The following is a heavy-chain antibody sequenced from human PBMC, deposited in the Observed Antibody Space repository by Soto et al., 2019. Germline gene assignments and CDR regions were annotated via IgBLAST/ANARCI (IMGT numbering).Heavy chain of an antibody. Sequence: EVQLLESGGGLVQAGGSLRLSCAASGFTFSRDGMSWVRQAPGKGLEWASLITDNGGSTYYADSVKGRFTISRDNTKNTLFLQMNSLRAEDTAVYYCAKERATTTAFDYWGQGALVTVSS. V-gene: IGHV3-23*01. CDR3: AKERATTTAFDY. D-gene: IGHD4-17*01. CDR1: GFTFSRDG. CDR2: ITDNGGST. J-gene: IGHJ4*02.